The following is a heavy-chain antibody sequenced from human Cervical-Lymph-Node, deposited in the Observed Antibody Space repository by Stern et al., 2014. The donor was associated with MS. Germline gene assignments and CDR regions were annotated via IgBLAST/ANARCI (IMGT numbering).Heavy chain of an antibody. CDR1: GFTFSSYS. J-gene: IGHJ4*02. Sequence: EMQLVESGGGLVKPGGSLRLSCAASGFTFSSYSMNWVRQAPGKGLEWVSSISSSSSYIYYADSVKGRFTISRDNAKNSLYLQMNSLRAEDTAVYYCARGSPGIAVAGTYYWGQGTLVTVSS. CDR3: ARGSPGIAVAGTYY. D-gene: IGHD6-19*01. V-gene: IGHV3-21*01. CDR2: ISSSSSYI.